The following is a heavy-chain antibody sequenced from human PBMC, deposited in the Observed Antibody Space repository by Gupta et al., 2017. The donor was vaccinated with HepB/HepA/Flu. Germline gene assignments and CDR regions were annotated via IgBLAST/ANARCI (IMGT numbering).Heavy chain of an antibody. D-gene: IGHD1-26*01. Sequence: QVQLVESGGGLVKPGGSLRLSCAASGFTFSDYYMSWIRQVPGKGLEWLSYIGTSDTTIYYGDSAKGRFTISRDNAKNSLYLQMNSLRAEDTAVYYCATGTYRYDYWGQGTLVTVSS. CDR2: IGTSDTTI. CDR1: GFTFSDYY. CDR3: ATGTYRYDY. J-gene: IGHJ4*02. V-gene: IGHV3-11*01.